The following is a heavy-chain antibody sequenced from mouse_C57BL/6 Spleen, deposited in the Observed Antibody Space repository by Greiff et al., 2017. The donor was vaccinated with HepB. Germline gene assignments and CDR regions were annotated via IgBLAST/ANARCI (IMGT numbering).Heavy chain of an antibody. CDR2: IDPETGGT. CDR3: TRYGLRRGYYAMDY. CDR1: GYTFTDYE. Sequence: VQVVESGAELVRPGASVTLSCKASGYTFTDYEMHWVKQTPVHGLEWIGAIDPETGGTAYNQKFKGKAILTADKSSSTAYMELRSLTSEDSAVYYCTRYGLRRGYYAMDYWGQGTSVTVSS. V-gene: IGHV1-15*01. J-gene: IGHJ4*01. D-gene: IGHD2-4*01.